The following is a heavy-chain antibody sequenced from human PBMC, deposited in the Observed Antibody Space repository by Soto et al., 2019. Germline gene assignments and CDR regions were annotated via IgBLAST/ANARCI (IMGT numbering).Heavy chain of an antibody. J-gene: IGHJ1*01. Sequence: QVQLQESGQGLVKTSETLSLTCTVSGGSISSTTYYWSWIRQPPGKGLEWVGYIYYTGVTFYNPSLKSRLSISLDTSKNQFSLRLTSVTAADTAVYYCARAVQGSDWYFDRWGQGTLVTVSS. CDR3: ARAVQGSDWYFDR. CDR2: IYYTGVT. V-gene: IGHV4-30-4*01. CDR1: GGSISSTTYY. D-gene: IGHD3-9*01.